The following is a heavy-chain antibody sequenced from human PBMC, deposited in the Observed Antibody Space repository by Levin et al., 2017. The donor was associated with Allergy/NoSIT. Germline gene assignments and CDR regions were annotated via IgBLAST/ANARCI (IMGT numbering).Heavy chain of an antibody. Sequence: GASVKVSCKASGYTFTSYYMHWVRQAPGQGLEWMGIINPSGGSTSYAQKFQGRVTMTRDTSTSTVYMELSSLRSEDTAVYYCARAYFYGSGRPKDAFDIWGQGTMVTVSS. CDR2: INPSGGST. CDR3: ARAYFYGSGRPKDAFDI. J-gene: IGHJ3*02. D-gene: IGHD3-10*01. CDR1: GYTFTSYY. V-gene: IGHV1-46*01.